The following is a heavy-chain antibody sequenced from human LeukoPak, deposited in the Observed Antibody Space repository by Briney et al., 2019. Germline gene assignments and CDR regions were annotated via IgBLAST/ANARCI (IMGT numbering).Heavy chain of an antibody. Sequence: QPGGSLRLSCAVSGFTLSSYSMNWVRQAPGKGLEWVSVIYSGGSTYYADSVKGRFTISRDNAKNSLYLQMNSLRAEDTAVYYCAELGITMIGGVWGKGTTVTISS. CDR3: AELGITMIGGV. V-gene: IGHV3-66*01. CDR2: IYSGGST. CDR1: GFTLSSYS. J-gene: IGHJ6*04. D-gene: IGHD3-10*02.